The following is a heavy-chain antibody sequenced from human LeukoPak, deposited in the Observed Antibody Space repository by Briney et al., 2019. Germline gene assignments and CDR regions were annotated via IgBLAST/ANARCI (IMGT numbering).Heavy chain of an antibody. Sequence: ASVKVSCKASGYMFTSYGVSWVRQAPGRGLEWMGWINGNNGNTIYAQKFQGRVTMTTDASTRTAYMELRSLGSDDTAVYYCARVGRSSSWTHNYNYGMDVWGKGTTVIVSS. CDR2: INGNNGNT. CDR1: GYMFTSYG. CDR3: ARVGRSSSWTHNYNYGMDV. J-gene: IGHJ6*04. D-gene: IGHD6-13*01. V-gene: IGHV1-18*04.